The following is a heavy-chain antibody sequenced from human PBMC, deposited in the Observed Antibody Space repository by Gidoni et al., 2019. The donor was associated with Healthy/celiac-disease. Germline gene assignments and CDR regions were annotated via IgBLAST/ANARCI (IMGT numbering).Heavy chain of an antibody. D-gene: IGHD3-10*01. Sequence: QVQLVESGGGVVQPGRSLRLSCAASGFTFSSYGMHWVRQAPGKGLEWVAVRWYDGSNKYYADSVKGRFTISRDNSKNTLYLQMNSLRAEDTAVYYCATDQPITMVRGGRAYYYYYMDVWGKGTTVTVSS. CDR1: GFTFSSYG. J-gene: IGHJ6*03. CDR2: RWYDGSNK. V-gene: IGHV3-33*01. CDR3: ATDQPITMVRGGRAYYYYYMDV.